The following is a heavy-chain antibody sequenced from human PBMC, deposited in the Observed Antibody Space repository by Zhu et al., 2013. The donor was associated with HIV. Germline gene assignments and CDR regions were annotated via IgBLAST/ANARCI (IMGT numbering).Heavy chain of an antibody. D-gene: IGHD3-22*01. CDR3: ARGVYYYDRSTYSYYFDY. Sequence: QVQLVQSGAEVKKPGSSVKVSCKASGGTFRNYAITWLRQAPGQGLEWMGGIIPIFDTTNYAQNFQGRVTITADDSMSTAYMELSSLTSEDTAIYYCARGVYYYDRSTYSYYFDYWGQGTLVTVSS. J-gene: IGHJ4*02. CDR1: GGTFRNYA. V-gene: IGHV1-69*01. CDR2: IIPIFDTT.